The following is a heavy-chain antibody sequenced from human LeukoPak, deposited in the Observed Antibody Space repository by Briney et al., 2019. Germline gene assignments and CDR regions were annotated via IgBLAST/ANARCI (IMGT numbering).Heavy chain of an antibody. CDR2: INHSGST. Sequence: PSETLSLTCAVYGVSFSGYYWSWIRQPPGKGLEWIGEINHSGSTNYNPSLKSRVTISVDTSKNQFSLKLSSVTAADTAVYYCARGGEVIAAGNWFDPWGEGTLVTVSS. D-gene: IGHD6-13*01. CDR3: ARGGEVIAAGNWFDP. J-gene: IGHJ5*02. V-gene: IGHV4-34*01. CDR1: GVSFSGYY.